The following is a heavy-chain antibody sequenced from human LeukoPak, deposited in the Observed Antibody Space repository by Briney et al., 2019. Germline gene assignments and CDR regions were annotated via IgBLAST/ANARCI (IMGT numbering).Heavy chain of an antibody. CDR1: GYTFTGYY. CDR2: INPNSGGT. Sequence: ASVKVSCKASGYTFTGYYMHWVRHAPGQGLEWMGWINPNSGGTNYAQKFQGRVTMTRDTSISTAYMELSRLRSDDTAVYYCAREGTTGTTDSWFDPWGQGTLVTVSS. V-gene: IGHV1-2*02. CDR3: AREGTTGTTDSWFDP. J-gene: IGHJ5*02. D-gene: IGHD1-1*01.